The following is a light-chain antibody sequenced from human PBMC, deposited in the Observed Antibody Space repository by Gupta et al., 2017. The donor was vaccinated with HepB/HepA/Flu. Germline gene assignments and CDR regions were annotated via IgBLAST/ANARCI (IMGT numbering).Light chain of an antibody. V-gene: IGLV6-57*03. CDR3: QSYDSRVV. CDR1: SGSIASNY. J-gene: IGLJ2*01. Sequence: NFMLTQPHSVSESPGKTVTISCPRSSGSIASNYVQWYQQRPGSAPTTVIYEDNQRPSGVPDRFSGSIDSSSNSASLTISGLKTEDEADYYCQSYDSRVVFGGGTKLTVL. CDR2: EDN.